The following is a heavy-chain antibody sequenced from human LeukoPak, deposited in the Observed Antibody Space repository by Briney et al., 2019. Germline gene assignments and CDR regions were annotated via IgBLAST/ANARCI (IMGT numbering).Heavy chain of an antibody. J-gene: IGHJ4*02. CDR2: VDPEDGET. D-gene: IGHD1-26*01. V-gene: IGHV1-69-2*01. CDR3: AALYSASQLPGNY. CDR1: GYTFTDYY. Sequence: ASVKVSCKGSGYTFTDYYMHWVQQAPGKGLEWMGLVDPEDGETIYAEKFQGRVTITAVTSPDTAYMELSGLRAEDTAVYYCAALYSASQLPGNYWGQGTLVTVSS.